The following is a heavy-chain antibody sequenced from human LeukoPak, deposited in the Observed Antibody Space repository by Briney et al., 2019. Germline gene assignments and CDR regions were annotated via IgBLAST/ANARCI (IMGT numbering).Heavy chain of an antibody. CDR1: GFTFSSYA. J-gene: IGHJ4*02. CDR2: ISGSGGST. V-gene: IGHV3-23*01. D-gene: IGHD2-2*01. CDR3: ANGPDCSSTSCYWSYFDY. Sequence: PGGSLRLSCAASGFTFSSYAMSWVRQAPGKGLEWVSCISGSGGSTYYADSLKGRFTISRDNSKNTLYLQMYSLRAEDTAVYYCANGPDCSSTSCYWSYFDYWGQGTLVTVSS.